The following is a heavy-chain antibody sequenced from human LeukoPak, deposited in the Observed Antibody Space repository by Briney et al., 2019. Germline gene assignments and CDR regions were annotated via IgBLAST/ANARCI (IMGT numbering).Heavy chain of an antibody. D-gene: IGHD4-17*01. CDR3: ARGADFIRSGYYYGMDV. CDR1: GGSISNGGYY. J-gene: IGHJ6*02. CDR2: IYYSGST. Sequence: SQTLSLTCTVSGGSISNGGYYWSWIRQHPGKGLEWIGYIYYSGSTYYNPSLKSRVTISVDTSKNQFSLKLSSVTAADTAVYYCARGADFIRSGYYYGMDVWGQGTTVTVSS. V-gene: IGHV4-31*03.